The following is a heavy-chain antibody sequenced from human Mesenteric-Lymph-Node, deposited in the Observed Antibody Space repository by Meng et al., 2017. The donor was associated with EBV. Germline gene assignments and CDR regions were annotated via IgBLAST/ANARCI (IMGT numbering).Heavy chain of an antibody. Sequence: QRQRQGSGPGLVKPSQTLSLTCAVSGGSISSGGYYWSWIRQPPGKGLEWIGYIYYSGSTYYNPSLKSRVTISVDTSKNQFSLKLSSVTAADTAVYYCARGLEVATMSYWGQGTLVTVSS. CDR3: ARGLEVATMSY. J-gene: IGHJ4*02. D-gene: IGHD5-12*01. CDR1: GGSISSGGYY. CDR2: IYYSGST. V-gene: IGHV4-30-4*01.